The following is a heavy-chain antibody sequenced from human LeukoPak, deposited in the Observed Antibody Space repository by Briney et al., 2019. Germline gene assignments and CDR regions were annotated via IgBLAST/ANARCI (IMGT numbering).Heavy chain of an antibody. CDR2: ISSSGSTI. V-gene: IGHV3-48*03. Sequence: PGGSLRLSCAASGFTFSSYEMNWVRQAPGKGLEWVSYISSSGSTIYYADSVKGRFTISRDNAKNSLYLQMNSLRAEDTAVYYCASHPKRLEFGLMDVWGKGTTVTVSS. CDR1: GFTFSSYE. D-gene: IGHD3/OR15-3a*01. CDR3: ASHPKRLEFGLMDV. J-gene: IGHJ6*03.